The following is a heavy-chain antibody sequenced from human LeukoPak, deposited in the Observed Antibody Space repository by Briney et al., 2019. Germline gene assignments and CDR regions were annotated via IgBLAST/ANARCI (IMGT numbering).Heavy chain of an antibody. J-gene: IGHJ6*03. CDR1: GGSFSGYY. CDR3: ARSGGVYYYYYMDV. D-gene: IGHD3-10*01. V-gene: IGHV4-34*01. CDR2: INHSGST. Sequence: PSETLSLTCAVYGGSFSGYYWSWIRQPPGKGLEWIGEINHSGSTNYNPSLKSRVTISVDTSKNQFSLKLSSATAADTAVYYCARSGGVYYYYYMDVWGKGTTVTVSS.